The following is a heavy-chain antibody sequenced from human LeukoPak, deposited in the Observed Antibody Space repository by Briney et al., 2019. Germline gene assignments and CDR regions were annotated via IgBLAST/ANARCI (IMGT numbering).Heavy chain of an antibody. CDR3: ARAGWFGELFDYYYGMDV. J-gene: IGHJ6*04. CDR2: ISAYKGNT. Sequence: ASAKVSRKASGYTFTSYGLSWVPQAPGQGAEGMGWISAYKGNTNYAQAHQGRVTITTDTAKSTDYMELRSMRSDDTAVYYCARAGWFGELFDYYYGMDVWGKGTTVTVSS. D-gene: IGHD3-10*01. CDR1: GYTFTSYG. V-gene: IGHV1-18*04.